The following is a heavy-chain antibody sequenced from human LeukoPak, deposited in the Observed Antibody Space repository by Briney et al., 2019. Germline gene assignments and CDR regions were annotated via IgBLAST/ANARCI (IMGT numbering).Heavy chain of an antibody. CDR1: GYTFTGYY. V-gene: IGHV1-8*02. J-gene: IGHJ6*02. Sequence: GASVKVSCKASGYTFTGYYMHWVRQAPGQGLEWMGWMNPNSGNTGYAQKFQGRVTMTRNTSISTAYMELSSLRSEDTAVYYCAREIAAGLDVWGQGTTVTVSS. D-gene: IGHD6-13*01. CDR3: AREIAAGLDV. CDR2: MNPNSGNT.